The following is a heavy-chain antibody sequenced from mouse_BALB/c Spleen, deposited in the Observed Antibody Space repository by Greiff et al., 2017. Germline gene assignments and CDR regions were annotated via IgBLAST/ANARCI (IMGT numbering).Heavy chain of an antibody. CDR3: ARSEGKLFDY. CDR1: GYTFTSYN. J-gene: IGHJ2*01. Sequence: QVQLQQSGAELVKPGASVKMSCKASGYTFTSYNMHWVKQTPGQGLEWIGAIYPGNGDTSYNQKFKGKATLTADKSSSTAYMQLSSLTSEDSAVYYCARSEGKLFDYWGQGTTLTVSS. CDR2: IYPGNGDT. V-gene: IGHV1-12*01.